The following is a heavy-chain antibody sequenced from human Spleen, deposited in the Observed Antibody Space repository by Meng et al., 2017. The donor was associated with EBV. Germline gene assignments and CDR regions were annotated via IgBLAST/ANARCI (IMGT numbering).Heavy chain of an antibody. V-gene: IGHV4-4*02. CDR3: ASHLLTPGTRGFDH. D-gene: IGHD6-13*01. CDR1: GGSITSTNW. Sequence: QVQLQESGPGLVKPSETLSLTCVVSGGSITSTNWWSWVRQPPGKGLEWIGETHHGGNTNYNTSLQSRVIISVDKSKSQFSLQLTSVTAADTALYYCASHLLTPGTRGFDHWGPGILVTVSS. CDR2: THHGGNT. J-gene: IGHJ4*02.